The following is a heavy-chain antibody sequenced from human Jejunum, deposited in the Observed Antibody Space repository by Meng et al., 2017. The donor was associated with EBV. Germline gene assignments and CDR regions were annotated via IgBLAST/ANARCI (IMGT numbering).Heavy chain of an antibody. D-gene: IGHD6-19*01. Sequence: PLLWEGPRLVKPPGTPFLTSTVACGYICSSDDFCCLSQQPGRKGLGLSGSLYVSGNTYSTPFLNSRVTISADTSNNQVSMKLSTVTAADTAVYYCARRGSSSGWYSDDYWGQGTLVTVSS. J-gene: IGHJ4*02. CDR1: CGYICSSDDF. CDR2: LYVSGNT. CDR3: ARRGSSSGWYSDDY. V-gene: IGHV4-39*01.